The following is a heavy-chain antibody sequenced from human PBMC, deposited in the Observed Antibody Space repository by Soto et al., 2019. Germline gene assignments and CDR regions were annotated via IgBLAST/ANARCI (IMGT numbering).Heavy chain of an antibody. Sequence: QVHLVQSGAEVKKPGASVKVSCQGSGYAFTTYGITWVRQAPGQGLEWMGWISAHNGNTNYAQKLQGRVTVTRDTSTSTAYMELRSRRSDDTAVYYCARGRYGDYWGQGALVTVSS. V-gene: IGHV1-18*01. D-gene: IGHD1-1*01. CDR1: GYAFTTYG. CDR3: ARGRYGDY. J-gene: IGHJ4*02. CDR2: ISAHNGNT.